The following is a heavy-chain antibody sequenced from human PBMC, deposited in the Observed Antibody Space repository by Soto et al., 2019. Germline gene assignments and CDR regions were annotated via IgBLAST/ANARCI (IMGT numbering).Heavy chain of an antibody. D-gene: IGHD1-26*01. CDR1: GYTFTNFG. Sequence: QVHLVQSGAVVENPGASVKVSCKASGYTFTNFGINWVRQAPGQGLEWMGCITPYNGNANYPQKHQDRLTITTDTSTNTAYLELRSLRSDDTAVYFCARARMFSGAHHDYWGQGTRVTVSS. J-gene: IGHJ4*02. CDR3: ARARMFSGAHHDY. V-gene: IGHV1-18*04. CDR2: ITPYNGNA.